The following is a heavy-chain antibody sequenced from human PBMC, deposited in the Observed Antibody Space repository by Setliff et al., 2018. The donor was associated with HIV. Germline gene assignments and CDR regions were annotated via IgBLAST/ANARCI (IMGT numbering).Heavy chain of an antibody. Sequence: KPSETLSLTCTVSGGSVNDFYCNWIRQPPGKGPEWIGYIHSSGSTIYNPSLKSRITISLDTSKEQFSLELSSATAADTAVYYCATLDHSGGNFLAYWGQGSLVTVS. V-gene: IGHV4-4*09. CDR1: GGSVNDFY. CDR3: ATLDHSGGNFLAY. J-gene: IGHJ4*02. CDR2: IHSSGST. D-gene: IGHD2-21*02.